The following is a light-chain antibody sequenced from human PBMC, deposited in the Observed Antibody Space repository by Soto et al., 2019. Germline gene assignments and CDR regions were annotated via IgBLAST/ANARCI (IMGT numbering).Light chain of an antibody. CDR2: DAS. CDR3: QPYDNLHLT. CDR1: QDSSSY. Sequence: IQMNQSLSSLSASVGDRVTITCQASQDSSSYLNWYQQKLGKAPKLLIYDASNLETGVPSRFSGSESGKDFTFTISSQQPEDIATYYRQPYDNLHLTFGGGTKVEIK. V-gene: IGKV1-33*01. J-gene: IGKJ4*01.